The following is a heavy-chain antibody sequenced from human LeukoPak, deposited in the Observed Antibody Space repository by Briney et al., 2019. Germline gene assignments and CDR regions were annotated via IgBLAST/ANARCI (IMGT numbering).Heavy chain of an antibody. CDR3: ARHTGPGQYYYGSGRWGYMDV. J-gene: IGHJ6*03. CDR1: GGSISSYY. Sequence: SETLSLTCTVSGGSISSYYWSWIRQPPGKGLEWIGYIYTSGSTNYNPSLKSRVTISVDTSKNQFSLKLSSVTAADTAVYYCARHTGPGQYYYGSGRWGYMDVWGKGTTVTVSS. V-gene: IGHV4-4*09. D-gene: IGHD3-10*01. CDR2: IYTSGST.